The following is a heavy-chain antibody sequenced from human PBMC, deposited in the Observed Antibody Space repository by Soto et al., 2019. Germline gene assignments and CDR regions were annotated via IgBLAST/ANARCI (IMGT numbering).Heavy chain of an antibody. Sequence: GALRLSCAASGFTFSSYWMHWVRQAPGKGLVWVSRINSDGSSTSYADSVKGRFTISRDNAKNTLYLQMNSLRAEDTAVYYCARDSSGWTNMRYWGQGTLVTVSS. J-gene: IGHJ4*02. D-gene: IGHD6-19*01. CDR1: GFTFSSYW. CDR2: INSDGSST. CDR3: ARDSSGWTNMRY. V-gene: IGHV3-74*01.